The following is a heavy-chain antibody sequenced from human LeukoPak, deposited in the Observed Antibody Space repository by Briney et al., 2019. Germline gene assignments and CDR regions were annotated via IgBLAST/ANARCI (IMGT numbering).Heavy chain of an antibody. J-gene: IGHJ3*02. CDR2: ISSSCSYI. CDR1: GFTFSSYA. Sequence: GGSLRLSCAASGFTFSSYAMNWVRQAPGKGLEWVSSISSSCSYIYYADSVKGRFTIYRDNAKNSLYLQMNSLRAEDTAVYYCARDLDSSGWAEAFDIWGQGTMVTVSS. D-gene: IGHD6-19*01. CDR3: ARDLDSSGWAEAFDI. V-gene: IGHV3-21*01.